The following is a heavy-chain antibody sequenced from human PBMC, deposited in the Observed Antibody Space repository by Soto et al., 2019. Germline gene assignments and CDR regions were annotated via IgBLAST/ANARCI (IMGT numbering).Heavy chain of an antibody. CDR2: IYSGGAT. D-gene: IGHD6-13*01. V-gene: IGHV3-53*01. CDR1: GFSVSTSH. CDR3: AKDQGSSWYEIDY. Sequence: GGSLRLSCAAAGFSVSTSHISWVRQAPGKGLEWVSVIYSGGATHYAVSVKGRFIISRDKSKNTLYLQMNSLRAEDTAVYYCAKDQGSSWYEIDYWGQGTLVTVSS. J-gene: IGHJ4*02.